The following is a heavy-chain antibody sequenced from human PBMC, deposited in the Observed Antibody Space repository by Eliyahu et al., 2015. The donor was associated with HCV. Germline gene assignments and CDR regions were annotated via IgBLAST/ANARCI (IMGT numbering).Heavy chain of an antibody. CDR2: IYYSGST. D-gene: IGHD3-22*01. J-gene: IGHJ2*01. CDR3: ARASLDSSGYHYWYFDL. V-gene: IGHV4-31*03. Sequence: QVQLQESGPGLVKPSQTLSLTCTVXGGSISSGGYYWSWIRQHPGKGLEWIGYIYYSGSTYYNPSLKSRLTISVDTSKNHFSLKLSSVTAADTAVYYCARASLDSSGYHYWYFDLWGRGTLVTVSS. CDR1: GGSISSGGYY.